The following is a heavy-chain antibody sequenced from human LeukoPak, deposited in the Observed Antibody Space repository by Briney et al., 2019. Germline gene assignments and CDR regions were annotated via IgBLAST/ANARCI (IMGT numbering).Heavy chain of an antibody. CDR3: TTDRAREYTALGC. V-gene: IGHV3-15*01. CDR1: GFTFSNAW. J-gene: IGHJ4*02. Sequence: GGSLRLSCAASGFTFSNAWMSWVRQAPGKGLEWVGRIKSKTDGGTTDYAAPVKGRFTISRDDSKNTLYLQMNSLKTEDTAVYYCTTDRAREYTALGCWGQGTLVTVSS. D-gene: IGHD5-18*01. CDR2: IKSKTDGGTT.